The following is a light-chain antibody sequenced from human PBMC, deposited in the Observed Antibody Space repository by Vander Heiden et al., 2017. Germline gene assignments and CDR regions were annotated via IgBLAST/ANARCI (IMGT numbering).Light chain of an antibody. V-gene: IGKV3-15*01. Sequence: EIVMTQSPATLSVSPGERATLSCRASQSVSSNLAWYQQKPVQAPRLLIYGASTRATGIPARFSGSGSGTEFTLTISSLQSEDFAVYYCQQYNNWRGTFAQGTKVEIK. J-gene: IGKJ1*01. CDR2: GAS. CDR3: QQYNNWRGT. CDR1: QSVSSN.